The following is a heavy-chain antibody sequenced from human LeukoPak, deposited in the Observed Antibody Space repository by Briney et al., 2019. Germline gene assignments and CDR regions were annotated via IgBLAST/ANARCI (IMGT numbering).Heavy chain of an antibody. J-gene: IGHJ4*02. CDR1: GFSFSDSY. V-gene: IGHV3-11*04. Sequence: GGSLRLSCAASGFSFSDSYMSWIRQAPGKGLEWVSYIDGSGSSTFYADSVKGRFTVSRDNSRNSLFLQMNGLRAEDTAVYYCASRYSPFDFWGQGTLVTVSS. CDR3: ASRYSPFDF. D-gene: IGHD5-18*01. CDR2: IDGSGSST.